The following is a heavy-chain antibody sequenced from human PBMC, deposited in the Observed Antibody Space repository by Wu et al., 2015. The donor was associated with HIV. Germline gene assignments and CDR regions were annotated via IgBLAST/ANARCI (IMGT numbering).Heavy chain of an antibody. Sequence: QVQLLQSGAEVKKPGASVMVSCKASGYTFIDCYIYWVRQAPGQGLEWMGWINPNRGGTKYAQKFQGRVTLTRDTAVTTAYLEVNSLRSDDTAVYSCARDGGGWYFDLVGPWHPGPLSP. CDR2: INPNRGGT. D-gene: IGHD4-23*01. CDR1: GYTFIDCY. J-gene: IGHJ2*01. CDR3: ARDGGGWYFDL. V-gene: IGHV1-2*02.